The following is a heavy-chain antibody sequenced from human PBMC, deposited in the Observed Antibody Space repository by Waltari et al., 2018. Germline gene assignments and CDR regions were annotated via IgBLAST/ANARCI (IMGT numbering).Heavy chain of an antibody. Sequence: QVRLQQWGAGLLKPSETLSLTFAVYGGSFSGYYWSWIRQPPGQGLEWSGEINHSGSTNYNPSLNSRVTISVDTCKNQFSLKLSSVTAADTAVYYCVRRGYSGYDSFGYYFDYWGQGTLVTVSS. J-gene: IGHJ4*02. CDR3: VRRGYSGYDSFGYYFDY. D-gene: IGHD5-12*01. V-gene: IGHV4-34*01. CDR1: GGSFSGYY. CDR2: INHSGST.